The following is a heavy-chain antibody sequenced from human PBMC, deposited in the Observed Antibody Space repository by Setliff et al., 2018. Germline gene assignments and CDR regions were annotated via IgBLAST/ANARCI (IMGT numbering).Heavy chain of an antibody. CDR3: ERGVGDTEFDY. CDR2: IIPIFGTA. CDR1: GGTFSSYA. V-gene: IGHV1-69*06. J-gene: IGHJ4*02. Sequence: SVKVSCKASGGTFSSYAISWVRQAPGQGLEWMGRIIPIFGTANYAQKFQGRVTITADKSTSTAYMELSSLRSEDTAVYYCERGVGDTEFDYWGQGTLVTVSS. D-gene: IGHD2-21*02.